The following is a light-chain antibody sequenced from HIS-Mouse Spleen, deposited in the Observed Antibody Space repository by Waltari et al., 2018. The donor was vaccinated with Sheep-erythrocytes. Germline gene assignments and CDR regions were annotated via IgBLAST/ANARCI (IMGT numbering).Light chain of an antibody. CDR3: AAWDDSLSGNWV. V-gene: IGLV1-47*01. CDR1: SSNIGSNY. J-gene: IGLJ3*02. CDR2: RNN. Sequence: QSVLTQPPSASGTPGQRVTISCSGSSSNIGSNYVYWYQQLPGTAPKLLIHRNNQRPSGVPNLCAGSKSGTSASLAISGLRSEDEADYYCAAWDDSLSGNWVFGGGTKLTVL.